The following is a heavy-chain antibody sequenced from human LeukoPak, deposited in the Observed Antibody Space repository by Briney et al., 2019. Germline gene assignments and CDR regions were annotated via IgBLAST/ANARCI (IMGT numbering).Heavy chain of an antibody. CDR3: ARVGYYDSSGYLARDAFDI. CDR1: GFTVSSNY. D-gene: IGHD3-22*01. V-gene: IGHV3-53*01. CDR2: IYSGGST. J-gene: IGHJ3*02. Sequence: PGGSLRLSCAASGFTVSSNYMSWVRQAPGKGLEWVSVIYSGGSTYYADSVKGRFTISRDNSRNTLYLQMNSLRAEDTAVYYCARVGYYDSSGYLARDAFDIWGQGTMVTVSS.